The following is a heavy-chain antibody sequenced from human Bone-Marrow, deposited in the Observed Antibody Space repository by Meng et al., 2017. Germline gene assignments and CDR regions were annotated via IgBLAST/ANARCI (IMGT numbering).Heavy chain of an antibody. J-gene: IGHJ4*02. Sequence: VQLVDSGGGVVQPGRYLRLSCAASGFTFSTHVMHWVRQAPGKGLEWVAVISHDANYKYYTDSVKGRFTISRDNSNNILYLQMNSLRIEDTTVYYCARESTGRLDYWGQGTLVTVSS. CDR2: ISHDANYK. CDR3: ARESTGRLDY. V-gene: IGHV3-30*10. D-gene: IGHD4-17*01. CDR1: GFTFSTHV.